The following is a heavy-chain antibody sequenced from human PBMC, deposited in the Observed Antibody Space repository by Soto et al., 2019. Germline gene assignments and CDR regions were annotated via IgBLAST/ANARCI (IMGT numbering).Heavy chain of an antibody. CDR1: GYSFTSDW. CDR3: ARPFTYYESSGYLSRLFKA. D-gene: IGHD3-22*01. J-gene: IGHJ5*02. V-gene: IGHV5-10-1*01. CDR2: IDPSDSYT. Sequence: WEYLKISCKASGYSFTSDWISWVRQMPGKGLEWMGRIDPSDSYTNYSPSFQGHVTISADKSISTAYLQWSSLMASDTPILYCARPFTYYESSGYLSRLFKAWGQGAQVTV.